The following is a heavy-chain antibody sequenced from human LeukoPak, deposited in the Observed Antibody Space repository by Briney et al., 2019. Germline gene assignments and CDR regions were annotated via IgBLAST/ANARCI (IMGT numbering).Heavy chain of an antibody. J-gene: IGHJ4*02. CDR1: GGSISSSSYY. CDR2: IYYSGST. V-gene: IGHV4-39*01. CDR3: ARSIGGDFWSGYYKLSELRFDY. Sequence: PSETLSPTCTVSGGSISSSSYYWGWIRQPPGKGLEWIGSIYYSGSTYYNPSLKSRVTISVDTSKNQFSLKLSSVTAADTAVYYCARSIGGDFWSGYYKLSELRFDYWGQGTLVTVSS. D-gene: IGHD3-3*01.